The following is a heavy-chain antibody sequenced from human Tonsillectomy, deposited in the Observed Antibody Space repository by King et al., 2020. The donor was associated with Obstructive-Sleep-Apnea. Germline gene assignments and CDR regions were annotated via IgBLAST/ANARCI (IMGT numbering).Heavy chain of an antibody. Sequence: VQLVESGGGLVKPGGSLRLSCAASGLSFSNVWMTWVRQAPGKGLEWVGRIKSKTDGGTTDYAAPVKGRFTISRDDSKNMLYLQMNSLRTEDTAVYYCTRAQCGGDCLGLNWLDPWGQGTLVTVSS. CDR1: GLSFSNVW. D-gene: IGHD2-21*02. CDR3: TRAQCGGDCLGLNWLDP. J-gene: IGHJ5*02. CDR2: IKSKTDGGTT. V-gene: IGHV3-15*01.